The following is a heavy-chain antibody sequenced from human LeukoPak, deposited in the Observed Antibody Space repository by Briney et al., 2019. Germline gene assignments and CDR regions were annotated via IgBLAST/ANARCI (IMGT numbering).Heavy chain of an antibody. D-gene: IGHD2-15*01. CDR3: ARNCSTSFLTHTGVEDFFDY. CDR1: GSSLSCKHLD. V-gene: IGHV4-39*01. Sequence: SWTVSVTCTGSGSSLSCKHLDWGWIRRPPGKALEWMGSADSSGCTSYNPSLKSRVTISVVTSRNPVSRELTSVTSSETAVYYCARNCSTSFLTHTGVEDFFDYWGQGILVTVSS. J-gene: IGHJ4*02. CDR2: ADSSGCT.